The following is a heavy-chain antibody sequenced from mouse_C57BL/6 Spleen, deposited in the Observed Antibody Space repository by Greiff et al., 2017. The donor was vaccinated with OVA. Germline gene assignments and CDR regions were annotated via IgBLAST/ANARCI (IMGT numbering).Heavy chain of an antibody. CDR3: ARSEYYGDY. Sequence: VQLQQPGAELVKPGASVKLSCKASGYTFTSYWMQWVKQRPGQGLEWIGEIDPSDSYPNYNQKFKGKATLTVDTSSSTAYRQLSSLTSEDSAVYYCARSEYYGDYWGQGTTLTVSS. CDR1: GYTFTSYW. CDR2: IDPSDSYP. D-gene: IGHD1-1*02. V-gene: IGHV1-50*01. J-gene: IGHJ2*01.